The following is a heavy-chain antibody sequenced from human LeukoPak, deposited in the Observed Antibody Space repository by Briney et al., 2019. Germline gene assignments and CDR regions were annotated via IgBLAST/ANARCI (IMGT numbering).Heavy chain of an antibody. V-gene: IGHV3-23*01. CDR2: ISGSGGST. D-gene: IGHD6-6*01. J-gene: IGHJ4*02. CDR3: AKEGEQLVFL. Sequence: GGSLRLSCTASGFAFSTYGMNWVRQAPGKGLEWVSAISGSGGSTYYADSVKGRFTISRDNSKNTLYLQMNSLRAEDTAVYYCAKEGEQLVFLWGQGTLVTVSS. CDR1: GFAFSTYG.